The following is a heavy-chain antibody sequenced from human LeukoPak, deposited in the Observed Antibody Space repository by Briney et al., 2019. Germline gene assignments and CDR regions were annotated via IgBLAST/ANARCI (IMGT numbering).Heavy chain of an antibody. CDR1: GGSFSDYY. J-gene: IGHJ6*02. Sequence: SETLSLTCAVYGGSFSDYYWTWIRQSPGKGLEWIGEINHSGATDYNPSPKSRVTISVDTSKNQFSLKVRSVIAADTAVYYCARRVRGVIISFYYYNGMDVWGQGTTVTVSS. D-gene: IGHD3-10*01. V-gene: IGHV4-34*01. CDR2: INHSGAT. CDR3: ARRVRGVIISFYYYNGMDV.